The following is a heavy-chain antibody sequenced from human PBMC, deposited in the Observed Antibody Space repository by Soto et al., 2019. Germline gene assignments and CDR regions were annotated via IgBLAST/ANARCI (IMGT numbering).Heavy chain of an antibody. Sequence: ASVKVSCKASGYTFTSYGISWVRQAPGQGLEWMGWISAYNGNTNYAQKIQGRVTMTTDTSTSTAYMELRSLRSDDTAVYYCARDHSDILTGYYAYGMDVWGQGTTVTVSS. D-gene: IGHD3-9*01. CDR1: GYTFTSYG. CDR2: ISAYNGNT. CDR3: ARDHSDILTGYYAYGMDV. J-gene: IGHJ6*02. V-gene: IGHV1-18*01.